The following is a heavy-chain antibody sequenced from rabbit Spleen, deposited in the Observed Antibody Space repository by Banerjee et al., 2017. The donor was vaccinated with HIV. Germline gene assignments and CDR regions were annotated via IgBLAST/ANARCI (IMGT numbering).Heavy chain of an antibody. CDR1: GIDFTKYY. V-gene: IGHV1S7*01. D-gene: IGHD4-1*01. Sequence: QLTETGGGLVQPGGSPTLSCKASGIDFTKYYITCVRQSPGKGLEWIGIIYAAKGSTDYASWVNGRFTISSDNAQSTVDLKMTSLTAADTATYFCARAIVPWLGLTRLDLWGPGTLVTVS. CDR3: ARAIVPWLGLTRLDL. J-gene: IGHJ3*01. CDR2: IYAAKGST.